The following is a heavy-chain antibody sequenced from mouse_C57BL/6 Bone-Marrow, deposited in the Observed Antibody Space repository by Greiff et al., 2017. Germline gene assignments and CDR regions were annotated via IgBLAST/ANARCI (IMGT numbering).Heavy chain of an antibody. V-gene: IGHV5-4*01. CDR2: ISDGGSYT. CDR1: GFNFSSYA. Sequence: EVQLVESGGGLVKPGGSLKLSCAASGFNFSSYAMSWVRQTPEKRLEWVATISDGGSYTYYPDNVKGRFTISRDNAKNNLYLQMSHLKSEDTAMYYCARFGAPAWFAYWGQGTLVTVSA. J-gene: IGHJ3*01. D-gene: IGHD3-1*01. CDR3: ARFGAPAWFAY.